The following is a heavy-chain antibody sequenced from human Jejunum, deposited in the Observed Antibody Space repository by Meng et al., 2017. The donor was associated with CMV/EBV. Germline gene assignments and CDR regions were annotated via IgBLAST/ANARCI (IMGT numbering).Heavy chain of an antibody. V-gene: IGHV4-39*01. Sequence: GGPRSSKVDYWAWIRQSPGKGLEWIGSLYYGRSTYYNPSLRSRLTMSLDTSKNQFSLNLSSVTAADTGVYFCARHGQALPVRSWGQGTLVTVSS. D-gene: IGHD3-16*02. CDR2: LYYGRST. CDR3: ARHGQALPVRS. J-gene: IGHJ1*01. CDR1: GGPRSSKVDY.